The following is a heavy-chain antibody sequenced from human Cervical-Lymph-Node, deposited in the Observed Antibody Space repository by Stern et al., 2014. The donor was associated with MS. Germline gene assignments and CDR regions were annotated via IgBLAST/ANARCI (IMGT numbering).Heavy chain of an antibody. Sequence: QVQLQESGPGLVKPSQTLSLTCTVSGDSISSAGSFWNWIRQYPGKGLEWIGYIHYSGTTQYNPSLESRLTLSVDPSKNQFSLNLISATAADTAVYFCARDLVDSSGTYFEYWGQGIQVTVSS. J-gene: IGHJ4*02. D-gene: IGHD3-22*01. CDR2: IHYSGTT. CDR1: GDSISSAGSF. CDR3: ARDLVDSSGTYFEY. V-gene: IGHV4-31*03.